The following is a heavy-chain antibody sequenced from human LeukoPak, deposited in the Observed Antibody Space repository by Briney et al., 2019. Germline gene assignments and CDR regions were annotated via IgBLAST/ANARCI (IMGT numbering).Heavy chain of an antibody. CDR2: INHSGST. CDR1: GGSISSGGYY. D-gene: IGHD2-2*01. J-gene: IGHJ5*02. Sequence: SETLSLTCTVSGGSISSGGYYWSWIRQHPGRGLEWIGKINHSGSTNYNPALKSRITISVDTSKNQFSLKLSSVTAADTAVYYCARGVYCSSTSCHRWFDPWGQGTLVTVSS. V-gene: IGHV4-39*07. CDR3: ARGVYCSSTSCHRWFDP.